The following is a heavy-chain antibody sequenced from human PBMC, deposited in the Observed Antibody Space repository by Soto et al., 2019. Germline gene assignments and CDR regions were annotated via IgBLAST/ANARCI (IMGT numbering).Heavy chain of an antibody. CDR3: ATEYYYGSGSYPTLG. CDR2: IYYSGST. J-gene: IGHJ4*02. CDR1: VASISISSYY. Sequence: QLQLQESGPGLVKPSETLSFPSPVPVASISISSYYWGWIRQPQGKGLGWIGSIYYSGSTYYNPPLKSRVTISVDTSKNQFSLKLSSVTAADTAVYYCATEYYYGSGSYPTLGWSEGTLVTVSS. D-gene: IGHD3-10*01. V-gene: IGHV4-39*01.